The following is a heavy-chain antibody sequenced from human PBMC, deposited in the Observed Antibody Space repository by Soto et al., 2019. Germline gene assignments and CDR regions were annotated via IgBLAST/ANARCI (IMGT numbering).Heavy chain of an antibody. J-gene: IGHJ6*04. Sequence: EVQLVESGGGLVQPGGSLRLSCAASGFTFSSYAMHWVRQAPGKGLEYFSAISTNGGSTYYANSVKGRFTISRDNSKKTLYLQMGSLRVEYMAVYYCARAGFWYGWGSYGYGIDVWGKGTTVTVSS. CDR3: ARAGFWYGWGSYGYGIDV. CDR2: ISTNGGST. CDR1: GFTFSSYA. D-gene: IGHD3-10*01. V-gene: IGHV3-64*01.